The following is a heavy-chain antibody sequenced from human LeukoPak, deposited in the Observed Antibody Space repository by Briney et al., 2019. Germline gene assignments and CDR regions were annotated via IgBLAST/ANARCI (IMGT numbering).Heavy chain of an antibody. CDR1: GFTFSSYW. CDR2: IKKDGSEK. D-gene: IGHD2-2*02. V-gene: IGHV3-7*01. CDR3: ARDCSSTICYTLPSFAHDS. Sequence: PGGSLRLSCEGSGFTFSSYWMSWVRQAPGKGLEWVANIKKDGSEKYYVDSVKGRFTISRDNSKNTLYLQVNSLRTDDTALYYCARDCSSTICYTLPSFAHDSWGQGTLVTVSS. J-gene: IGHJ4*02.